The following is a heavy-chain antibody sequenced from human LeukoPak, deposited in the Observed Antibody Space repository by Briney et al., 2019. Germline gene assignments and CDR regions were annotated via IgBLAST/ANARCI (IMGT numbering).Heavy chain of an antibody. V-gene: IGHV1-69*13. CDR3: ARGENCGSTSCQLAKFDY. CDR1: GGTFSSYA. D-gene: IGHD2-2*01. Sequence: GASVKVSCKASGGTFSSYAISWVRQAPGQGLEWMGGIIPIFGTANYAQKFQGRVTITADESTSTAYMELSSLRSEDTAVYYCARGENCGSTSCQLAKFDYWGQGTLVTVSS. CDR2: IIPIFGTA. J-gene: IGHJ4*02.